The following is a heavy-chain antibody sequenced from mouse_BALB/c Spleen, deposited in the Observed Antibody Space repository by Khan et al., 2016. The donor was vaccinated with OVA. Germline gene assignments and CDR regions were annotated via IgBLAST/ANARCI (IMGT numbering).Heavy chain of an antibody. CDR1: GDSITSGY. D-gene: IGHD2-10*01. V-gene: IGHV3-8*02. J-gene: IGHJ2*01. CDR2: ISYSGST. CDR3: AGTSYYGNYYFDY. Sequence: EVQLQESGPSLVKPSQTLSLTCSVTGDSITSGYWNWIRKFPGNKLEYMGYISYSGSTYYNPSLKSRISITRDTSTNQHYLQLNSMTTEDSATYYGAGTSYYGNYYFDYWGQGTTLTVSS.